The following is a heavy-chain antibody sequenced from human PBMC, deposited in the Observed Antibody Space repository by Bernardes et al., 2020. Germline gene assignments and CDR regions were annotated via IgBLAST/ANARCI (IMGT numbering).Heavy chain of an antibody. J-gene: IGHJ4*02. D-gene: IGHD2-21*01. CDR1: GFTFSSYS. CDR3: ARGEGDIVVVIAAQDFDY. Sequence: GGSLRLSRAASGFTFSSYSMNWVRQAPGKGLEWVSSISSSSSYIYYADSVKGRFTISRDNAKNSLYLQMNSLRAEDTAVYYCARGEGDIVVVIAAQDFDYWGQGTLVTVSS. CDR2: ISSSSSYI. V-gene: IGHV3-21*01.